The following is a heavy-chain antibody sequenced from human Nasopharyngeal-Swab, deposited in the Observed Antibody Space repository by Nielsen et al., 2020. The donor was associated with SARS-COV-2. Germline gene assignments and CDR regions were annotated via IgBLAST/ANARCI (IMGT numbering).Heavy chain of an antibody. CDR1: GFTFSTYY. CDR3: ARWNFAFDY. J-gene: IGHJ4*02. V-gene: IGHV3-7*01. Sequence: GESLKISCVVSGFTFSTYYMGWVRQAPGKGLEWVAHIEQHGSATIYVDSVKGRFTISRDNAKNSLYLQMNSLSAEDTAVYYCARWNFAFDYWGQGTVVTVSS. CDR2: IEQHGSAT. D-gene: IGHD1-1*01.